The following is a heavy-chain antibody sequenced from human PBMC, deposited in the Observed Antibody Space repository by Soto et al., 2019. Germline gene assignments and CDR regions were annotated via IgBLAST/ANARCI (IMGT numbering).Heavy chain of an antibody. J-gene: IGHJ5*02. CDR3: ASPVVVGGGPFDP. CDR2: IIPIFGTA. Sequence: QVQLVQSGAEVKKPGSSVKVSCKASGGTFSSYAISWVRQAPGQGLEGMGGIIPIFGTANYAQKFQGRVTITADESTSTAYMELSSLISEDTAVYYWASPVVVGGGPFDPCGQGTLVTVSS. D-gene: IGHD2-15*01. CDR1: GGTFSSYA. V-gene: IGHV1-69*01.